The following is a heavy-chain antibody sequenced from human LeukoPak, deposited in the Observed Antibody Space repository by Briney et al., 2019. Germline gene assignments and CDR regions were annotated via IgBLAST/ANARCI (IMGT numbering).Heavy chain of an antibody. CDR2: IYYSGST. Sequence: SETLSLTCTVSGGSISSGDYYWSWNRQPPGKGLEWIGYIYYSGSTYYNPSLKSRVTISVDTSKNQFSLKLSSVTAADTAVYYCARDREVAVAGTDYWGQGTLVTVSS. CDR1: GGSISSGDYY. CDR3: ARDREVAVAGTDY. D-gene: IGHD6-19*01. V-gene: IGHV4-30-4*08. J-gene: IGHJ4*02.